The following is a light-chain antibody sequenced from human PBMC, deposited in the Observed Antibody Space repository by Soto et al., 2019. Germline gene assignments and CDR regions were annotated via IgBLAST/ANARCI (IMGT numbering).Light chain of an antibody. CDR3: AAWDVSLKGFV. CDR1: NSNIASNT. Sequence: QSVLTQPASASETPGQTVSISCSGSNSNIASNTVNWYQHLPGTAPKLLIYYNNQRPSGVPDRFSGSKSGTSASLAISGLQSEDEATYFCAAWDVSLKGFVFGTGTKVTVL. V-gene: IGLV1-44*01. J-gene: IGLJ1*01. CDR2: YNN.